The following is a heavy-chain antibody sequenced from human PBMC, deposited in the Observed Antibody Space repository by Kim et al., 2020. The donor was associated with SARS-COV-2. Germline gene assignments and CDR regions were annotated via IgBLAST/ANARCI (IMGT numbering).Heavy chain of an antibody. Sequence: SGKCRLHISRDNSTNTLYLQMNRLRAEDTAVYYCAKARHSSGYDSAFDYWGQGTLVTVSS. CDR3: AKARHSSGYDSAFDY. J-gene: IGHJ4*02. V-gene: IGHV3-23*01. D-gene: IGHD3-22*01.